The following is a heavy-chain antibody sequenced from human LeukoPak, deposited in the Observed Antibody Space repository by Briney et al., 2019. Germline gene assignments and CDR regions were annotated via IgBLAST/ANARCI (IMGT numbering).Heavy chain of an antibody. Sequence: GESLKISCKGSGYSFTSYWIGWVRQMPGKGLEWMGIIYPGDSDTRYSPSFQGQVTISADKSISTAYLQWSSLKASDTAMYYCARHKEVAGSYYYYGMDVWGQGTTVTVSS. V-gene: IGHV5-51*01. D-gene: IGHD6-19*01. CDR3: ARHKEVAGSYYYYGMDV. CDR1: GYSFTSYW. J-gene: IGHJ6*02. CDR2: IYPGDSDT.